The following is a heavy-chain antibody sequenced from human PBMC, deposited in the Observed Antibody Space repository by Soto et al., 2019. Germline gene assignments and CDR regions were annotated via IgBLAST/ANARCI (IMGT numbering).Heavy chain of an antibody. CDR1: GDGVSSNSAA. CDR3: ARVRLAVAENFDAFDI. J-gene: IGHJ3*02. CDR2: TYYRSKWYN. Sequence: SQTLSVTCAISGDGVSSNSAAWNWIMQSPSRGLEWLGRTYYRSKWYNDYAVSVKSRITINPDTSKNQFSLQLNSVTPEDTAVYYCARVRLAVAENFDAFDIWGQGTMVTLSS. D-gene: IGHD6-19*01. V-gene: IGHV6-1*01.